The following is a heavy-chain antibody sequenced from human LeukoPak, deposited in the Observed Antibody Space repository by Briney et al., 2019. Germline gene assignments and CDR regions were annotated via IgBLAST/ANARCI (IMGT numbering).Heavy chain of an antibody. D-gene: IGHD3-10*01. CDR1: GFTFSSYE. V-gene: IGHV3-48*03. CDR3: AKGKNTGSYLSHVDY. CDR2: ISSSGSTV. Sequence: GGSLRLSCAASGFTFSSYEMNWVRQAPGKGLEWVSYISSSGSTVYYADSVKGRFTISRDNSKNSLYLQMNSLRTEDTALYYCAKGKNTGSYLSHVDYWGQGTLVTVSS. J-gene: IGHJ4*02.